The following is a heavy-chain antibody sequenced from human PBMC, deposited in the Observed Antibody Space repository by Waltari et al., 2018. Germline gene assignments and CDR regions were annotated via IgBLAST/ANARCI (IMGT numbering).Heavy chain of an antibody. V-gene: IGHV4-59*11. Sequence: QVQLQESGPGLVKPSETLSLTCTVSGGSISSPYWSGIRQPPGKGLEWIGYIYYSGSTNYNPSLKSRVTISVDTSKNQFSLKLSSGTAADTAVYYCARADNDAFDIWGQGTMVTVSS. CDR2: IYYSGST. CDR3: ARADNDAFDI. CDR1: GGSISSPY. J-gene: IGHJ3*02.